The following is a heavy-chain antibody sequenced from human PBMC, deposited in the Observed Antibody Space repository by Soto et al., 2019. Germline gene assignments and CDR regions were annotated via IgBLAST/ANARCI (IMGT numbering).Heavy chain of an antibody. D-gene: IGHD6-13*01. V-gene: IGHV3-21*01. J-gene: IGHJ6*02. CDR3: ARDLGYRSRWNVYYYFGMDV. Sequence: GGSLRLACASSGVTVISYTMNGVRQAPVKGLEWVSSITSISTYIYYADSVKGRFTISRDSTKNSLYLQMNSLRAEDTAVYYCARDLGYRSRWNVYYYFGMDVWGQATTLTVSS. CDR2: ITSISTYI. CDR1: GVTVISYT.